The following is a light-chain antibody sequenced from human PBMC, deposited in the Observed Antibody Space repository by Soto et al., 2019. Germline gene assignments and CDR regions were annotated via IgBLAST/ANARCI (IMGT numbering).Light chain of an antibody. Sequence: DIQLTQSPSFLSASVGDRVTITCRASQGISSDLAWYQQKPGKVPKLLIYAAFTIQSGVPSIFSGGRSGAEFTLTISSLQPEDFPTYYCQQLKSYPLTFGGGTKVEI. CDR1: QGISSD. J-gene: IGKJ4*01. V-gene: IGKV1-9*01. CDR2: AAF. CDR3: QQLKSYPLT.